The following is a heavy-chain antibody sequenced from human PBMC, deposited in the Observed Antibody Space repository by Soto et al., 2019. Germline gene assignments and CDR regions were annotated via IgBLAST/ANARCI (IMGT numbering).Heavy chain of an antibody. CDR3: ARHQIAFRGFDY. J-gene: IGHJ4*02. V-gene: IGHV3-7*01. CDR2: IKEDGSEK. Sequence: EVQLVESGGGLVQPGGSLRLSCAPSGFTFSNYYMSWVRQAPGKGLEWVARIKEDGSEKYYGGSLKGRFTVSRGNAQNSLYLQMSNLRAEDTAVYYCARHQIAFRGFDYWGQGTLVTVSS. D-gene: IGHD3-3*02. CDR1: GFTFSNYY.